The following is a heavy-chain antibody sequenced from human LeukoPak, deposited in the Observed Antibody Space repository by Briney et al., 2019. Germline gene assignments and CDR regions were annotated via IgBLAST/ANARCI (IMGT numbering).Heavy chain of an antibody. J-gene: IGHJ1*01. CDR2: INHSGST. Sequence: SETLSLTCAVYGGSFSDFYGSWIRQPPGKGLEWIGEINHSGSTDYNPSLKSRVTISVGTSKNQFSLKLTSVTAADTAVYYCGYSSAYQQHWGQGTPVTVSS. D-gene: IGHD3-22*01. V-gene: IGHV4-34*01. CDR1: GGSFSDFY. CDR3: GYSSAYQQH.